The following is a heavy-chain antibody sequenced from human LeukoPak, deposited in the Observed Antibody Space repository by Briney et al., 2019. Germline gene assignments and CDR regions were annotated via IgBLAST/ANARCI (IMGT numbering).Heavy chain of an antibody. CDR2: ISGNSGSI. J-gene: IGHJ6*03. CDR3: ARAHDSSGYNDPNYYYYYMDV. V-gene: IGHV3-9*01. Sequence: PGRSLRLSCVVSGFTFDDYAMHWVRQAPGKGLEWVSGISGNSGSIGYADSVKGRFTISRDNAKNSLYLQMNSLRAEDTALYYCARAHDSSGYNDPNYYYYYMDVWGKGTTVTISS. CDR1: GFTFDDYA. D-gene: IGHD3-22*01.